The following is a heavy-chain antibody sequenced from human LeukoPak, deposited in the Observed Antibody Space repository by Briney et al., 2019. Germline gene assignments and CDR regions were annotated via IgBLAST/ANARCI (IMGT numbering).Heavy chain of an antibody. J-gene: IGHJ5*02. Sequence: GGSLRLSCAASGFTFSNAWMSWIRQAPGKGLEWLSYINIGGTNTHYADSVKGRFTISRDNAKKSLYLEMNNLRAEDTAVYYCATDGAGFDTWGQGVLVTVSS. CDR2: INIGGTNT. V-gene: IGHV3-11*01. CDR3: ATDGAGFDT. CDR1: GFTFSNAW.